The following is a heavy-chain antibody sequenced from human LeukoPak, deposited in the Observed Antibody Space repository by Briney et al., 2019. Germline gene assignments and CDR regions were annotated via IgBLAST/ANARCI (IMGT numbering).Heavy chain of an antibody. CDR2: ISTGGNYI. J-gene: IGHJ2*01. Sequence: GGSLRLACAASGFTFSDYYMSWIRQAPGKGLEWVSYISTGGNYIKDADSVKGRFTISRGNAKNSLFLRMSSLRVEDTAVYYCARPRTAWSSHWYFEVWGRGTLVTVSS. CDR1: GFTFSDYY. D-gene: IGHD1-1*01. CDR3: ARPRTAWSSHWYFEV. V-gene: IGHV3-11*03.